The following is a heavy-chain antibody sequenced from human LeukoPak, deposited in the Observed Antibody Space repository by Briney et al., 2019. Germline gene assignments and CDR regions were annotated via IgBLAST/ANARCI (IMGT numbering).Heavy chain of an antibody. CDR3: TRKQWVEYYFDS. CDR1: GDSITNDNHY. D-gene: IGHD6-19*01. Sequence: SETLSLTCTVSGDSITNDNHYWSWIRQPAGRGLEWIGRISATGNTNYNPSLKSRGTISADTSKNQFSLRLSSVTAADTAVYYCTRKQWVEYYFDSWGQGTLVTVSS. V-gene: IGHV4-61*02. CDR2: ISATGNT. J-gene: IGHJ4*02.